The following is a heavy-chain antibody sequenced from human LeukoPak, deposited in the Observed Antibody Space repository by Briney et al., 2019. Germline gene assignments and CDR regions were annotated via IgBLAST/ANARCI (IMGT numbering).Heavy chain of an antibody. Sequence: SETLSLTCTVSGDSISRYYWSWIRQPPGKGLEWIGYIYYTGTTNYNPSLKSRVTITVDTSKNQFSLRLSSVTAADTAVYYCARSNGDYGIDYWGQGTLVTVSS. V-gene: IGHV4-59*01. D-gene: IGHD4-17*01. CDR3: ARSNGDYGIDY. CDR2: IYYTGTT. CDR1: GDSISRYY. J-gene: IGHJ4*02.